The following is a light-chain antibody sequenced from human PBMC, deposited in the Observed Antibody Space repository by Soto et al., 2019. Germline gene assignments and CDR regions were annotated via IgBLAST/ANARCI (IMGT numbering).Light chain of an antibody. CDR3: HQRSNWPPFT. CDR1: QSISNF. J-gene: IGKJ4*01. Sequence: EIVLTQSPATLSLSPEERATLSCRASQSISNFLAWYQQKPGQAPRLFIYDASKRATDIPDRFIGSGSGTDFALTISSLEPEDFAVYYCHQRSNWPPFTFGGGTKVDIK. V-gene: IGKV3-11*01. CDR2: DAS.